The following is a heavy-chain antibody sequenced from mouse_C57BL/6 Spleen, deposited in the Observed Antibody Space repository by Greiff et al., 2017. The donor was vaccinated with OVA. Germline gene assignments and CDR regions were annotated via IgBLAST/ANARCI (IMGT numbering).Heavy chain of an antibody. CDR2: IDPENGDT. CDR1: GFNIKDDY. D-gene: IGHD2-1*01. Sequence: EVQLQQSGAELVRPGASVKLSCTASGFNIKDDYMHWVKQRPEQGLEWIGWIDPENGDTEYASKFQGKATITADTSSNTAYLQLSSLTSEDTAGYYCTPGGNYDYYAMDYWGQGTSVTVSS. CDR3: TPGGNYDYYAMDY. J-gene: IGHJ4*01. V-gene: IGHV14-4*01.